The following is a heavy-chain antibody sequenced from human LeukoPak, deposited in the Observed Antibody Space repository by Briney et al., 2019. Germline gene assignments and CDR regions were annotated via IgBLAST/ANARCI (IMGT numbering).Heavy chain of an antibody. CDR2: IYYSGST. D-gene: IGHD3-3*01. CDR3: ARYCDFWSGQSTPYYGMDV. Sequence: SETLSLTCTVSSGSISSYYWSWIRQPPGKGLEWIGYIYYSGSTNYNPSLKSRVTISVDTSKNQFSLKLSSVTAADTAVYYCARYCDFWSGQSTPYYGMDVWGQGTTVTVSS. CDR1: SGSISSYY. V-gene: IGHV4-59*01. J-gene: IGHJ6*02.